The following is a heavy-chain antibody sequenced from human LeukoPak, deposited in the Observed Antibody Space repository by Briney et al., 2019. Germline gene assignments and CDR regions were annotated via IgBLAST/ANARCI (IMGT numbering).Heavy chain of an antibody. CDR2: INSDESIT. CDR1: GFTFSSSW. J-gene: IGHJ4*02. CDR3: ARDDSMGFAY. Sequence: GGSLRLSCAASGFTFSSSWMYWVRQAPGKGLVWVSRINSDESITTYADSVKGRFTISRDNAKNTLYLQMNSLRAEDTAVYYCARDDSMGFAYWGQGTLVTVSS. D-gene: IGHD2/OR15-2a*01. V-gene: IGHV3-74*01.